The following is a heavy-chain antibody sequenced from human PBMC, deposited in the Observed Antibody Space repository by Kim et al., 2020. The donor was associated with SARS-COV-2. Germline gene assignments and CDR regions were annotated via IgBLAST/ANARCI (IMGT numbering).Heavy chain of an antibody. J-gene: IGHJ6*02. CDR1: GYTLTELS. Sequence: ASVKVSCKVSGYTLTELSMHWVRQAPGKGLEWMGGFDPEAGETIYAQKFQGRVTMTEDTSTDTAYMELSSLRSEDTAVYYCATGYSSSWWYYYGMDVWGQGTTVTVSS. D-gene: IGHD6-13*01. V-gene: IGHV1-24*01. CDR2: FDPEAGET. CDR3: ATGYSSSWWYYYGMDV.